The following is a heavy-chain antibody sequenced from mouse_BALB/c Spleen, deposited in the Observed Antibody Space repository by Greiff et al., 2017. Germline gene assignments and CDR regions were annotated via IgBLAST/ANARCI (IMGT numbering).Heavy chain of an antibody. CDR1: GDSITGGY. D-gene: IGHD4-1*01. Sequence: VQLKESGPSLVKPSQTLSLTCSVSGDSITGGYWNWVRKVPGNKLEYMGYISYSGSTYYNPSLKSRISITRDTSKNQYYLQLNSVTTENTATYYCARLGVHFDYWGQGTTVTVSS. CDR2: ISYSGST. CDR3: ARLGVHFDY. J-gene: IGHJ2*01. V-gene: IGHV3-8*02.